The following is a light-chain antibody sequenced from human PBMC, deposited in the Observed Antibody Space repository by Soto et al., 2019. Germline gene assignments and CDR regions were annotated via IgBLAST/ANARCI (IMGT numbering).Light chain of an antibody. CDR1: QSIRTW. Sequence: QVTQSPSYLSASVGDSVTITCRASQSIRTWLAWYQQEPGTPPKLLIYKASSLESGVPSRFSGNGSGTDFALTINNLQPEDCATYYCQQYNSYWTFGLGTKVDI. CDR2: KAS. V-gene: IGKV1-5*03. J-gene: IGKJ1*01. CDR3: QQYNSYWT.